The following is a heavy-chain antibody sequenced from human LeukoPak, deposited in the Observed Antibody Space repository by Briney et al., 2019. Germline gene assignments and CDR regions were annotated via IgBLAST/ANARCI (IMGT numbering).Heavy chain of an antibody. D-gene: IGHD1-26*01. CDR3: ARELREHGVFDI. Sequence: GGSLRLSCAASGFTFSSYEMNWVRQAPGKGLEWASYISSSGSTIYYADSVKGRFTISRDNSKNTVYLQMNSLRAEDTAVYYCARELREHGVFDIWGQGTMVTVSS. CDR1: GFTFSSYE. CDR2: ISSSGSTI. J-gene: IGHJ3*02. V-gene: IGHV3-48*03.